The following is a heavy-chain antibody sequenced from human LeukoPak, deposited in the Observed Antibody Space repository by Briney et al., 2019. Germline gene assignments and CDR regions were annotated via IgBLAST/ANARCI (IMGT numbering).Heavy chain of an antibody. J-gene: IGHJ5*02. V-gene: IGHV4-38-2*02. Sequence: SETLSLTCTVSGYSISSGYYWGWIRQPPGKGLEWIACIYHSGSTHYNPSLKSRVSISVDTSKNQFSLKLRSVTAADTAVYYCARRVNYDSSVSWFDPWGQGTLVTVSS. CDR2: IYHSGST. D-gene: IGHD3-22*01. CDR1: GYSISSGYY. CDR3: ARRVNYDSSVSWFDP.